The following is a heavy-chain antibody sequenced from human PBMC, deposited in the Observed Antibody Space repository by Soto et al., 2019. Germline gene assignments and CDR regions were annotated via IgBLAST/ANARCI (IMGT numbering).Heavy chain of an antibody. CDR2: LYSGGGT. Sequence: EVQLVESGGGLVQPGGSLRLSCAASGFTVSSNYMSWVRQAPGKGLEWVSVLYSGGGTYYADSVKGRFTISRDNSKNTLYLQMNSLRAQDTAVYYCAREIARSSSRSAYFDLWGRGTLVTVSS. D-gene: IGHD6-13*01. CDR1: GFTVSSNY. J-gene: IGHJ2*01. V-gene: IGHV3-66*01. CDR3: AREIARSSSRSAYFDL.